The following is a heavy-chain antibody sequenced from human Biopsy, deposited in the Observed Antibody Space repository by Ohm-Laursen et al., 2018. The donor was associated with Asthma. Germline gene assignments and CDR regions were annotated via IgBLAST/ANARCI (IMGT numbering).Heavy chain of an antibody. CDR1: GFTFDDYA. Sequence: SLRLSCAASGFTFDDYAMSWVRQAPGKGLEWVSGINWNGGSTGYADSVKGRFPISRDNAKNSLYLQMNSLRAEDTALYHCARDRAVTGLNDAFDTWGQGTMVTVSS. CDR2: INWNGGST. J-gene: IGHJ3*02. V-gene: IGHV3-20*01. CDR3: ARDRAVTGLNDAFDT. D-gene: IGHD4-17*01.